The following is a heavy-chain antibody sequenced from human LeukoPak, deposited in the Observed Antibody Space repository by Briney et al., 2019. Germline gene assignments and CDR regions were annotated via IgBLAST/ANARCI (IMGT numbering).Heavy chain of an antibody. V-gene: IGHV6-1*01. J-gene: IGHJ4*02. CDR3: ARDSQTQRLVNTFDY. CDR2: TYYTSSSNN. D-gene: IGHD6-19*01. Sequence: PSQTLSLTCALSGDIVSSNSAAWNWLRLSPSRGLEWLGRTYYTSSSNNHYAVSVRSRITINADASKNQFSLQLNSVTPEDTAMYYCARDSQTQRLVNTFDYWGQGTLVTVSS. CDR1: GDIVSSNSAA.